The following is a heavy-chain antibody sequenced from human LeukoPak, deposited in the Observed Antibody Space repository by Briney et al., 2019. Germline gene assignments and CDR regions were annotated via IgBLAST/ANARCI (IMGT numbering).Heavy chain of an antibody. D-gene: IGHD3-10*01. Sequence: GGSLRLSCAASGFTFSSYTMNWVRQAPGKGLEWVSSISSSSSYIYYADSVKGRFTISRDNAKNSLYLQMNSLRVEDTAVYYCARDRGSAYDTSDIWGQGTMVTVSS. J-gene: IGHJ3*02. CDR2: ISSSSSYI. V-gene: IGHV3-21*01. CDR1: GFTFSSYT. CDR3: ARDRGSAYDTSDI.